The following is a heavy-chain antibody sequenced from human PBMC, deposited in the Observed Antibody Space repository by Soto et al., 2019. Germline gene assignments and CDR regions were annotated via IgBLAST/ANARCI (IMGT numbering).Heavy chain of an antibody. J-gene: IGHJ4*01. Sequence: ASVKVSCKASGYTFTSYYMHWVRQAPGQGLEWVGIINPRDGTTSYPQMFQGRVSMTRDTSTSTVSMEVSSLRSEDTAVYYCARVSPFLTGPDYWG. D-gene: IGHD3-9*01. CDR3: ARVSPFLTGPDY. V-gene: IGHV1-46*03. CDR2: INPRDGTT. CDR1: GYTFTSYY.